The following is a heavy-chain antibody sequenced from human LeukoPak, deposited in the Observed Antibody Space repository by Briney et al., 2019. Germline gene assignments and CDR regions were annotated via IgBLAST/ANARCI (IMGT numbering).Heavy chain of an antibody. J-gene: IGHJ4*02. V-gene: IGHV4-59*01. D-gene: IGHD4-17*01. CDR3: ASHYGENYYFDY. CDR2: IYYSGST. CDR1: GGSISSYY. Sequence: SETLSPTCTVSGGSISSYYWSWIRQPPGKGLEWIGYIYYSGSTNYNPSLKSRVTISVDTSKNQFSLKLSSVTAADTAVYYCASHYGENYYFDYWGQGTLVTVSS.